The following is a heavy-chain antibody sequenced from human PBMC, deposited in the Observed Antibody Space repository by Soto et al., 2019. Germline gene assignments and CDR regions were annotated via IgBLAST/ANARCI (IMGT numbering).Heavy chain of an antibody. CDR3: AKDNSGYSYGIRPYSFDY. Sequence: GVSLRLSCAASGFTFSSYAMSWVRQAPGKGLEWVSAISGSGGSTYYADSVKGRFTISRDNSKNTLYLQMNSLRAEDTAVYYCAKDNSGYSYGIRPYSFDYWGQGTLVTVSS. D-gene: IGHD5-18*01. V-gene: IGHV3-23*01. J-gene: IGHJ4*02. CDR1: GFTFSSYA. CDR2: ISGSGGST.